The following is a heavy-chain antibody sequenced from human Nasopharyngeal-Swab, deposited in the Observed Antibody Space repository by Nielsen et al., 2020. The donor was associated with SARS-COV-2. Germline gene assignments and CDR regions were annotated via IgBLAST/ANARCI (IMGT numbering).Heavy chain of an antibody. V-gene: IGHV4-4*02. D-gene: IGHD6-13*01. CDR1: GDSITNNGNW. J-gene: IGHJ5*02. CDR3: ARDWSSSWFDP. Sequence: SETLSLTCTVSGDSITNNGNWWSWVRQPPGKGLEWIGEIHHSGNTNYNPSLKSRVTISVDKSKNQFSLNLSSVTAADTAVYYCARDWSSSWFDPWGQGTLVTVSS. CDR2: IHHSGNT.